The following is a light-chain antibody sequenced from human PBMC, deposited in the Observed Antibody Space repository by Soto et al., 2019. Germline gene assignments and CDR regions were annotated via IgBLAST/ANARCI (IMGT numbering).Light chain of an antibody. V-gene: IGKV3-20*01. CDR2: GAS. CDR1: QSVSSSH. J-gene: IGKJ5*01. CDR3: QQYGSSPT. Sequence: EIVLTQSPATLSLSPWERATLSCRASQSVSSSHLAWYQQKPGQAPRLLIYGASSRATGIPDRFSGSGSGTDFTLTIRRLEPEDFAVYYCQQYGSSPTFGQGTRREIK.